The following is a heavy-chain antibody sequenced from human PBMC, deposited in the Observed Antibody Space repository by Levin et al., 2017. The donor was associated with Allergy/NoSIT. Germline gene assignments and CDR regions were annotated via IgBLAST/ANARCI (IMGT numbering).Heavy chain of an antibody. D-gene: IGHD3/OR15-3a*01. CDR2: FRSSGGTT. CDR1: GFTFSIYA. V-gene: IGHV3-23*01. J-gene: IGHJ3*02. CDR3: AKSHGTVSVDAFDI. Sequence: GGSLRLSCAASGFTFSIYAMSWVRQAPGKGLEWVSSFRSSGGTTYYADSVKGRFTISRDNSKNTLYLQMNSLRAEDTAVYYCAKSHGTVSVDAFDIWGQGTMVTVSS.